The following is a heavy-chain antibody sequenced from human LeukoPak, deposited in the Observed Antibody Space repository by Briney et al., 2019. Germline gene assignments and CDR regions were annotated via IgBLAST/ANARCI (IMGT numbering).Heavy chain of an antibody. J-gene: IGHJ3*02. V-gene: IGHV3-13*04. CDR2: IGTAGDT. CDR3: ARANPYCSGGSCYADAFDI. Sequence: PGGSLRLSCAASGITFSSYDMHWVRQATGKGLEWVSAIGTAGDTYYPGSVKGRFTISRENAKNSLYLQMNSLRAGDTDVYYCARANPYCSGGSCYADAFDIWGQGTMVTVSS. D-gene: IGHD2-15*01. CDR1: GITFSSYD.